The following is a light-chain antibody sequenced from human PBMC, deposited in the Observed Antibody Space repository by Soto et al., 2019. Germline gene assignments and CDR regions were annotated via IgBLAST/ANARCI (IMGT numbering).Light chain of an antibody. CDR2: EGT. J-gene: IGLJ2*01. V-gene: IGLV2-14*01. Sequence: QPVLTQPASVSGSPGQSITISCTGISSDIGTYNYVSWYQQHPDKAPKFIIYEGTNRPSGVSNRFSGSKSANTASLTISGLQAEDEADYYCSSYSSSTNLFVFGGGTKLTVL. CDR1: SSDIGTYNY. CDR3: SSYSSSTNLFV.